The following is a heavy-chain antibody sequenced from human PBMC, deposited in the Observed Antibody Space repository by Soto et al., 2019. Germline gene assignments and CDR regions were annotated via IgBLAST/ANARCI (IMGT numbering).Heavy chain of an antibody. J-gene: IGHJ4*02. CDR3: AADVIGVAGDFDH. CDR2: IVVASGYP. Sequence: LVQSGPEVKKPGTSVKVSYKTSGFTFGSSAVQWVRQVRGQRLEWIGWIVVASGYPNVAQKFQDRVSLTRDLSTNTAFMELSSLTSEDSAMYYCAADVIGVAGDFDHWGQGTLVSVSS. CDR1: GFTFGSSA. D-gene: IGHD6-19*01. V-gene: IGHV1-58*01.